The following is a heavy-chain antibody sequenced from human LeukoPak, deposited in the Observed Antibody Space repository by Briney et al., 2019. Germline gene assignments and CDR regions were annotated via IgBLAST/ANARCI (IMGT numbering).Heavy chain of an antibody. D-gene: IGHD6-13*01. CDR1: GGTFSSYA. J-gene: IGHJ4*02. CDR3: AAARRDSSSWYWWYFDY. Sequence: SVKVSCKASGGTFSSYAISWVRQAPGQGLEWMGRIIPIFGTANYAQKFQGRVTITTDESTSTAYMELSSLRSEDTAVYYCAAARRDSSSWYWWYFDYWGQGTLVTVSS. CDR2: IIPIFGTA. V-gene: IGHV1-69*05.